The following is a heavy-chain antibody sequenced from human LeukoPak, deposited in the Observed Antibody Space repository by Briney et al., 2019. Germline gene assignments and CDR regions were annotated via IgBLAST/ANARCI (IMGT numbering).Heavy chain of an antibody. CDR3: GARRGYSYGPLDY. D-gene: IGHD5-18*01. CDR1: GFTLSSYE. Sequence: GGSLTLSCTVSGFTLSSYEVSWISQAPGQRLESVSSIDYDGGSGHYADSMKGLFTISRDNSKNKLYLQMNSLRAEDTAVYYCGARRGYSYGPLDYWGQGTLVTVSS. V-gene: IGHV3-NL1*01. J-gene: IGHJ4*02. CDR2: IDYDGGSG.